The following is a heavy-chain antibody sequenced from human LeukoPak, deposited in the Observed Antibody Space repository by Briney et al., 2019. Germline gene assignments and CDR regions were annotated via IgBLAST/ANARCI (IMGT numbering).Heavy chain of an antibody. D-gene: IGHD5-12*01. CDR3: ARVGRGYSGYDYGRDYYYGMDV. J-gene: IGHJ6*02. CDR2: IYHSGST. V-gene: IGHV4-30-2*01. CDR1: GGSISSGGYY. Sequence: SETLSLTCTVSGGSISSGGYYWTWIRQPPGKGLEWFGYIYHSGSTYYNPSLKSRVTISVDRSKNQFSLKLSSVTAADTAVYYCARVGRGYSGYDYGRDYYYGMDVWGQGTTVTVSS.